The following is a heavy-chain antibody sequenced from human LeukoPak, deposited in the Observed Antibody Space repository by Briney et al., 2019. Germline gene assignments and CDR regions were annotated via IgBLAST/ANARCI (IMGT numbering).Heavy chain of an antibody. CDR1: GFTFSTYG. J-gene: IGHJ4*02. CDR2: ISGSGGST. CDR3: AKEGLGRVRGVNNFFDY. Sequence: GGSLRLSCAASGFTFSTYGMSWVRQAPGKGLEWVSAISGSGGSTNYADSVKGRFTISRDNSKNTLYLQMNSLRAEDTAVYYCAKEGLGRVRGVNNFFDYWGQGTLVTVSS. D-gene: IGHD3-10*01. V-gene: IGHV3-23*01.